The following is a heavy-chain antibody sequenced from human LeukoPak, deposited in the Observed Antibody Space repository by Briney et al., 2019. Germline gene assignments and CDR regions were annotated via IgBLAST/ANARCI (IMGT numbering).Heavy chain of an antibody. J-gene: IGHJ4*02. D-gene: IGHD1-26*01. Sequence: GGSLRLSCVASGFIFSNYWMSWVRQVPGKGLEWVANMKQDGREKYLVDSVKGRFTISRDNAKNSVYLQMNSLRAEDTAVYYCARDKIVGATHFDYWGQGTLVTVSS. V-gene: IGHV3-7*01. CDR1: GFIFSNYW. CDR2: MKQDGREK. CDR3: ARDKIVGATHFDY.